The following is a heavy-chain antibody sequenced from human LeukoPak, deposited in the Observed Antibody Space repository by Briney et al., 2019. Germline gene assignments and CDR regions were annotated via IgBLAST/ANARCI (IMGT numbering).Heavy chain of an antibody. CDR1: GFTFSSYD. Sequence: PGGSLRLSCIASGFTFSSYDMSWVRQAPGKGLEWVSVISGSSGSTYYADSVKGRFTISRDNSKNTLYLQINSLRAEDTAVYYCANHTERYDILTGYYTGNYFQYWGQGILVTVSS. CDR3: ANHTERYDILTGYYTGNYFQY. J-gene: IGHJ4*02. CDR2: ISGSSGST. D-gene: IGHD3-9*01. V-gene: IGHV3-23*01.